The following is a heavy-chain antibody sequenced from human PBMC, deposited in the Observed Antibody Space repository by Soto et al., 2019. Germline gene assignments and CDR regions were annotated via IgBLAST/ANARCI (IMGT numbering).Heavy chain of an antibody. J-gene: IGHJ5*02. D-gene: IGHD6-6*01. CDR3: ARQGSSGSGFDP. Sequence: SETLSLTCTVSGGSIISGGYCCGWIRQHPGKGLEWIGYIYYSGSTYYNPSLKSRVTISVDTSKNQFSLKLSSVTAADTAVYYCARQGSSGSGFDPWGQGTLVTVSS. CDR2: IYYSGST. V-gene: IGHV4-31*03. CDR1: GGSIISGGYC.